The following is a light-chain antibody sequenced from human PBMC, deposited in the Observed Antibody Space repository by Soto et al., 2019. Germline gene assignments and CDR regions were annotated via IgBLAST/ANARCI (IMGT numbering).Light chain of an antibody. CDR2: EVN. Sequence: QSVLTQPASVSGSPGQSITISCTGTNGDVGSYDLVSWYQQYPGKAPKLIIYEVNKRPSGVSNRFSGAKSGNTASLTISGLQTEDEADYDCCSYAGGNTLIFGGGTKLTAL. CDR1: NGDVGSYDL. V-gene: IGLV2-23*02. J-gene: IGLJ2*01. CDR3: CSYAGGNTLI.